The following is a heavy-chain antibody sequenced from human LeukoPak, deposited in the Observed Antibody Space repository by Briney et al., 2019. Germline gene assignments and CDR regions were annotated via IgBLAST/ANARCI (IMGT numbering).Heavy chain of an antibody. CDR1: GFSVSSYE. D-gene: IGHD3-22*01. J-gene: IGHJ1*01. Sequence: PGGSLRLSCAASGFSVSSYEMNWVRQAPGKGLEWVSYSSSSGRTVYYAGSVKGRFTISRGNAKNALYLQMNSLRAEDTAVYYCARGGGDSSGYYFFQHWSQGTLVTVSS. V-gene: IGHV3-48*03. CDR3: ARGGGDSSGYYFFQH. CDR2: SSSSGRTV.